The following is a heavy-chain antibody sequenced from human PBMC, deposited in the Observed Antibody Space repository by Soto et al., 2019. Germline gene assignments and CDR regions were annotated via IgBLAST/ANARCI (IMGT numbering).Heavy chain of an antibody. CDR1: GYTFTSYG. D-gene: IGHD3-3*01. CDR2: ISAYNGNT. Sequence: QVQLVQSGAEVKKPGASVKVSCKASGYTFTSYGITWVRQAPGQGLEWMGWISAYNGNTNYAQKHQGRVTMTTDTSTSEAYMELMSLRSDDTAVDYCARVVKSGEGYYYYYYYMDVWGKGTTVTVSS. V-gene: IGHV1-18*01. CDR3: ARVVKSGEGYYYYYYYMDV. J-gene: IGHJ6*03.